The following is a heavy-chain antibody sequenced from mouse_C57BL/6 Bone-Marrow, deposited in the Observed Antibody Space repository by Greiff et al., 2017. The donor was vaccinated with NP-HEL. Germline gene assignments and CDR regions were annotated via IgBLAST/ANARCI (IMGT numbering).Heavy chain of an antibody. CDR2: ISSGGST. J-gene: IGHJ2*01. CDR1: GFTFSSYA. V-gene: IGHV5-6-5*01. D-gene: IGHD1-1*01. CDR3: ARRVLGEYFDY. Sequence: EVQLQQSGGGLVKPGGSLKLSCAASGFTFSSYAMSWVRQTPEKRLEWVASISSGGSTYYPDSVKGRFTISRDNARNILYLQMSSLRSEDTAMYYCARRVLGEYFDYWGQGTTLTVSS.